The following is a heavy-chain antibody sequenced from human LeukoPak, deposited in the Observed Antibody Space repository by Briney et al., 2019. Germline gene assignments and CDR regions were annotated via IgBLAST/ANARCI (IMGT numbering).Heavy chain of an antibody. CDR3: ARVRGYDFWPSDY. CDR2: IFYSGST. J-gene: IGHJ4*02. D-gene: IGHD3-3*01. V-gene: IGHV4-59*01. CDR1: DDSFSSCY. Sequence: PSETLSLTCSVSDDSFSSCYWSWIRQPPGKELEWIGHIFYSGSTNYNPSPKSRVTISVDTSKKQFFLRLTSVTAADTAVYYCARVRGYDFWPSDYWGQGTLVTVSS.